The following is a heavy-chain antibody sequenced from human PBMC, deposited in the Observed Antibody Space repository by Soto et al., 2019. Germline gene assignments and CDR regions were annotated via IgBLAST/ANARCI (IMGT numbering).Heavy chain of an antibody. V-gene: IGHV1-8*01. Sequence: QVQLVQSGAEVKEPGASVKVSCKASGYTFSDYDINWVRQASGQGLEWMGWMNPRSGNPGYAQKFQGRDTMNKTPSITTTYMELNSLTDEDTAGYYCARSPACRDCYTDSDYLGQGTRFPVSS. CDR1: GYTFSDYD. CDR3: ARSPACRDCYTDSDY. D-gene: IGHD2-2*02. CDR2: MNPRSGNP. J-gene: IGHJ4*02.